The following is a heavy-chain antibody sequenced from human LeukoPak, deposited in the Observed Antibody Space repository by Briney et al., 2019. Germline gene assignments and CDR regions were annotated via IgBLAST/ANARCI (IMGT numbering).Heavy chain of an antibody. J-gene: IGHJ4*02. CDR2: IHHTGST. CDR3: ARAAGGYDLGGFDY. CDR1: GSSIRTYTH. D-gene: IGHD5-12*01. V-gene: IGHV4-38-2*02. Sequence: PSETLSLTCTVSGSSIRTYTHWGWIRQPPGKGLEWIGSIHHTGSTYYNPSLESRVTISIDTSKNQFSLKLSSVTAADTAVYYCARAAGGYDLGGFDYWGQGTLVTVSS.